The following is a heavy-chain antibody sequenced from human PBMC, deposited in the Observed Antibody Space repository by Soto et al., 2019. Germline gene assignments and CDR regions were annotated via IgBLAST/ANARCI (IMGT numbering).Heavy chain of an antibody. CDR3: AHSRWSYYFDY. V-gene: IGHV2-5*02. J-gene: IGHJ4*02. CDR2: IYWDDDN. CDR1: GFSLSTSGVS. D-gene: IGHD2-8*01. Sequence: QITLKESGPTLVKPTQTLTLTCTFSGFSLSTSGVSVGWFRHPPGKALEWLALIYWDDDNRYSPSLKRSLTITKDTSKNQVVLTMTNMDPVDTATYYCAHSRWSYYFDYWGQGTLVTVSS.